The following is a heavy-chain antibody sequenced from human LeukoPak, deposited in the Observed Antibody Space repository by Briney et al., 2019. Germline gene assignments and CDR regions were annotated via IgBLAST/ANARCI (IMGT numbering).Heavy chain of an antibody. J-gene: IGHJ1*01. CDR3: ARSITSSWYGDFQH. CDR2: IYYSGST. V-gene: IGHV4-59*01. D-gene: IGHD6-13*01. Sequence: SEILSLTCTVSGGSMSGYFWSWIRQPPGKGLEWIGYIYYSGSTNYNPSLKSRVTISVDTSKNQFSLKLSSVTAADTAVYYCARSITSSWYGDFQHWGQGTLVTVSS. CDR1: GGSMSGYF.